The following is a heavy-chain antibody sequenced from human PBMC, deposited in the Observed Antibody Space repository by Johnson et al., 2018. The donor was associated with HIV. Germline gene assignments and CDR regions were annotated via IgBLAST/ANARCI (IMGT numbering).Heavy chain of an antibody. Sequence: VQLVESGGGVVQPGRSLRLSCAASGFTFSSYAMHWVRQAPGKGLEWVSGISGTGGSTYYADSVKGRFTISRDNANNSLYLQMNSLRAEDTAVYYCVVVVTRRAFDFWGQGTMVTVSS. CDR3: VVVVTRRAFDF. V-gene: IGHV3-23*04. CDR2: ISGTGGST. CDR1: GFTFSSYA. D-gene: IGHD2-21*02. J-gene: IGHJ3*01.